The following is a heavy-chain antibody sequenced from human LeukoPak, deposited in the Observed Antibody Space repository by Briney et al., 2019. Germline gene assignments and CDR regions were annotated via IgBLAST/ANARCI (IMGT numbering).Heavy chain of an antibody. CDR3: AGYPSNYYYYYYYMDV. D-gene: IGHD5-12*01. J-gene: IGHJ6*03. CDR1: GGSFSGYY. V-gene: IGHV4-34*01. Sequence: SETLSLTCAVYGGSFSGYYWSWIRQPPGRGLEWIGEINHSGSTNYNPSLKSRVTISVDTSKNQFSLKLSSVTAADTAVYYCAGYPSNYYYYYYYMDVWGKGTTVTISS. CDR2: INHSGST.